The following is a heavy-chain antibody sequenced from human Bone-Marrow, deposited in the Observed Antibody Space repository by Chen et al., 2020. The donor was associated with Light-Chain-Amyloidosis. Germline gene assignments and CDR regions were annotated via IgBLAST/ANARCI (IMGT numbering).Heavy chain of an antibody. D-gene: IGHD2-2*01. Sequence: QVRLQQWGAGLLKPSETLSLTCAVYGGSFTSGYYWNWIRQSPQKGLEWIGEINYSGATTNYNPSLEGRVTMSLDTSKNQFSLKLTSVTAADTAVYFCTRAWRSTSDGRHDAFDIWGQGTMVTVSS. V-gene: IGHV4-34*02. CDR2: INYSGATT. CDR1: GGSFTSGYY. J-gene: IGHJ3*02. CDR3: TRAWRSTSDGRHDAFDI.